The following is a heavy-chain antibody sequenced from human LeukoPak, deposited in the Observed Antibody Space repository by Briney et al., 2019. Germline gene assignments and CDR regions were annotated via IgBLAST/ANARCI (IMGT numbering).Heavy chain of an antibody. V-gene: IGHV4-34*01. CDR3: ARQAVAGEYYFDY. CDR2: INHSGST. CDR1: GGSFSGYY. D-gene: IGHD6-19*01. Sequence: SETLSLTCAVYGGSFSGYYWSWIRQPPGKGLEWIGEINHSGSTNYNPSLKCRVTISVDTSKNQFSLKLSSVTAADTAVYYCARQAVAGEYYFDYWGQGTLVTVSS. J-gene: IGHJ4*02.